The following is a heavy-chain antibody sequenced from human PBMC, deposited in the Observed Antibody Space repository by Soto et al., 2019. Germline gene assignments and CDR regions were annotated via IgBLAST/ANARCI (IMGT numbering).Heavy chain of an antibody. D-gene: IGHD5-18*01. CDR3: AGAAYNYGPFDS. Sequence: LSLTCTFSGDSTSAYSWNWIRQPAGKGLEWIGRIYTTGSSNYNPSLESRIAISVDTSKNQFFLKLSSVTAADTAVYYCAGAAYNYGPFDSWGQGTLVTVSS. J-gene: IGHJ4*02. CDR2: IYTTGSS. CDR1: GDSTSAYS. V-gene: IGHV4-4*07.